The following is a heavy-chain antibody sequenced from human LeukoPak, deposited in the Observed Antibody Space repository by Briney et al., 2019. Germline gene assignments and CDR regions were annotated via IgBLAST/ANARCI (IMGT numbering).Heavy chain of an antibody. CDR1: GGSISSSSYY. J-gene: IGHJ4*02. CDR2: VYYSGST. Sequence: SETLSLTCTVSGGSISSSSYYWGWIRQPPGKGLEWIGSVYYSGSTYYNPSLKSRVTISVDTSKNQFSLKLSSVTAADTAVYYCARSVAYCGGDCYQELDYWGQGTLVTVSS. V-gene: IGHV4-39*01. CDR3: ARSVAYCGGDCYQELDY. D-gene: IGHD2-21*01.